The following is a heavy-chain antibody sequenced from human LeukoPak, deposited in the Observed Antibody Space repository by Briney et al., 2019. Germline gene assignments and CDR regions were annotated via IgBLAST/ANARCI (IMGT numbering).Heavy chain of an antibody. V-gene: IGHV4-4*07. D-gene: IGHD3-3*01. CDR3: ARDRGGHYDFWGGPLQSMDV. CDR2: IYTSGST. Sequence: PSETLSLTCTVSGGSISSYYWSWIRQPAGKGLEWIGRIYTSGSTNYNPSLKSRVTMSVDTSKNQFSLKLSSVTAADTAVYYCARDRGGHYDFWGGPLQSMDVWGQGTTVTVSS. CDR1: GGSISSYY. J-gene: IGHJ6*02.